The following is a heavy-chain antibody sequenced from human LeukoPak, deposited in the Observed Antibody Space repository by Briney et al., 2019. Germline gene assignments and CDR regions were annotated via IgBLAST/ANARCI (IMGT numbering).Heavy chain of an antibody. CDR2: IHHSGST. CDR1: GGSISTTNW. D-gene: IGHD6-19*01. CDR3: ARKIAVAPYYFDY. V-gene: IGHV4-4*02. Sequence: SETLSLTCAVSGGSISTTNWWSWVRLPPGKGLEWIGEIHHSGSTNSDPSLKSRVTISVDKYENQFSLKLSSVTAADTAVYYCARKIAVAPYYFDYWGQGTLVTVSS. J-gene: IGHJ4*02.